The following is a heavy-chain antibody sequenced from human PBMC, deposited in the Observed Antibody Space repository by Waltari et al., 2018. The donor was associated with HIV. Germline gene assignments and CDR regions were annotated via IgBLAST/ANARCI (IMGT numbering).Heavy chain of an antibody. CDR1: ADSISSGDYY. CDR2: IYHIGTT. V-gene: IGHV4-30-4*01. J-gene: IGHJ5*02. D-gene: IGHD4-4*01. Sequence: QVQLQESGPGLVKPSQTLSLTCTVSADSISSGDYYWSWIRQPPGKGLEWIGYIYHIGTTYYNPSLKSRLTRSIDRSKNQFSLKLSSLTAADTAVYHCAREVYSTSRGFDPWGQGTLVIVSS. CDR3: AREVYSTSRGFDP.